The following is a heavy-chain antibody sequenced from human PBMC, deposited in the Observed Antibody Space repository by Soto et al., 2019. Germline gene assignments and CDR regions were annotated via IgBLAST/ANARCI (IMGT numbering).Heavy chain of an antibody. D-gene: IGHD2-21*01. CDR1: GDTSPTYV. CDR2: INPMSRTA. CDR3: ARGTYCGSNCFFAREY. J-gene: IGHJ4*02. V-gene: IGHV1-69*01. Sequence: VQLVQSGAEVKKPGSSVKVSCKASGDTSPTYVTSWVRQAPGQGPEWIGGINPMSRTAKYSEKYNGRVTITADEATRTAYLDLTSLRFEDTAVYFCARGTYCGSNCFFAREYWGQGTLVTVSS.